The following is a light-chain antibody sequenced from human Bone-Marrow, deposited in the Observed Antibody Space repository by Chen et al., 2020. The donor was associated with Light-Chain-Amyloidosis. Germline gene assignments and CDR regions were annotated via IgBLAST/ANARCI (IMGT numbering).Light chain of an antibody. J-gene: IGLJ2*01. CDR2: QDT. Sequence: SYELTQPPSVTVSPGQTASITCSGDKLGDNYACWYQQKPGQSPVLVIYQDTKRPSGIPERFSGSNSGSTATLTISGTQAMDEADYYCQAWDSGIAVVFGGGTKLTVL. CDR1: KLGDNY. V-gene: IGLV3-1*01. CDR3: QAWDSGIAVV.